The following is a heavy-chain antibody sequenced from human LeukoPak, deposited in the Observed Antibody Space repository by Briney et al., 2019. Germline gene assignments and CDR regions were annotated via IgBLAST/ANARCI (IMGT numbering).Heavy chain of an antibody. CDR1: GDSMSRRY. Sequence: SETLYLTCKVSGDSMSRRYWSWIRQPPGKGLEGIGYIYFDGTTNYNPSLRSRVSMSVDTSKNLLSLKVTSVPPADTAVYYCARDRPNSSGWYGAYYYHIDVWGSGTTVVVSS. V-gene: IGHV4-59*11. CDR2: IYFDGTT. D-gene: IGHD6-19*01. J-gene: IGHJ6*03. CDR3: ARDRPNSSGWYGAYYYHIDV.